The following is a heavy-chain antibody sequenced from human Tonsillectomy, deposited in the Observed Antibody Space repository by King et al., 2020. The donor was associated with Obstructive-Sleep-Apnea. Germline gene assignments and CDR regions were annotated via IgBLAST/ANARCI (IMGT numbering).Heavy chain of an antibody. J-gene: IGHJ4*02. CDR2: IKRKTDDGPT. D-gene: IGHD4-17*01. CDR1: GLTFSNAW. Sequence: VQLVESGGGLVKPGGSLRHSCAASGLTFSNAWMSWVRQAPGKGLEWVGRIKRKTDDGPTDYAAPVKGRFTISRDDSKNTLFLQMNALKTEDTAVYYCTTDPGDYADYWGQGTLVTVSS. CDR3: TTDPGDYADY. V-gene: IGHV3-15*01.